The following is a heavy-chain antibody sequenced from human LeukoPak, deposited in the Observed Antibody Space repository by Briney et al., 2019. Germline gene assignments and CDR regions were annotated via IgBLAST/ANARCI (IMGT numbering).Heavy chain of an antibody. CDR2: IIPIFGTA. Sequence: VASVKVSCKASGGTSSSYAISWVRQAPGQGLEWMGGIIPIFGTANYAQKFQGRVTITTDESTSTAYMELSSLRSEGTAVYYCARVGLTGQPLYFDYWGQGTLVTVSS. V-gene: IGHV1-69*05. CDR3: ARVGLTGQPLYFDY. J-gene: IGHJ4*02. CDR1: GGTSSSYA. D-gene: IGHD3-9*01.